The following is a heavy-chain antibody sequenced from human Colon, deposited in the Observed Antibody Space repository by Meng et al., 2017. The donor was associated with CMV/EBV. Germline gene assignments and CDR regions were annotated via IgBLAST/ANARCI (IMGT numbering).Heavy chain of an antibody. J-gene: IGHJ6*02. CDR2: VYYSGST. Sequence: LETLSLTCAVSGGSVRSGSYYWSWIRQPPGKGLEWVGYVYYSGSTKYNPSLKSRVTISVDTSNNQFSLNLNSVTAADTAVYYCASAPLEPHYYYGLDVWGQGTTVTVSS. CDR3: ASAPLEPHYYYGLDV. D-gene: IGHD1-1*01. V-gene: IGHV4-61*01. CDR1: GGSVRSGSYY.